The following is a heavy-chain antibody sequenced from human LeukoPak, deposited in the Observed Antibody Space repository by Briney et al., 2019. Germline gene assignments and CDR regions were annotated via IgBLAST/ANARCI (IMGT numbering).Heavy chain of an antibody. CDR3: ARGRPSTTVVTEGAYFDY. CDR1: GGSISNSY. D-gene: IGHD4-23*01. V-gene: IGHV4-34*01. CDR2: INHSGST. J-gene: IGHJ4*02. Sequence: SETLSLTCTVSGGSISNSYWSWIRQPTGKGLEWIGEINHSGSTNYNPSLKSRVTISVDTSKNQFSLKLSSVTAADTAVYYCARGRPSTTVVTEGAYFDYWGQGALVTVSS.